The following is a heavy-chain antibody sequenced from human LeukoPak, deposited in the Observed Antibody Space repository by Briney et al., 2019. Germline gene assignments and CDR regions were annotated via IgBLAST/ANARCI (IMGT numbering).Heavy chain of an antibody. CDR1: GGTCSSCA. Sequence: VASVKVSCKASGGTCSSCAISWVRQAPGQGLEWMGGIIPIFGTANYAQKFQGRVTITADESTSTAYMELSSLRSEDTAVYYCARGIVVVPHAFDIWGQGTMVTVSS. CDR3: ARGIVVVPHAFDI. V-gene: IGHV1-69*13. CDR2: IIPIFGTA. J-gene: IGHJ3*02. D-gene: IGHD3-22*01.